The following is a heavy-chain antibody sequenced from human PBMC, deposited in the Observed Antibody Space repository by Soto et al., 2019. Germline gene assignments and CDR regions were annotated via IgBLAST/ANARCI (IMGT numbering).Heavy chain of an antibody. D-gene: IGHD2-15*01. V-gene: IGHV1-2*04. Sequence: ASVKFSCKASGYTFTGYYMHWVRQAPGQGLEWMGWSNPNSGGTNYAQKFQGWVTMTRDTSISTAYMELSRLRYDDTAVYYCARGRRTYCSGGSCYLQLYYFDYWGQGTLVTVS. CDR3: ARGRRTYCSGGSCYLQLYYFDY. CDR2: SNPNSGGT. CDR1: GYTFTGYY. J-gene: IGHJ4*02.